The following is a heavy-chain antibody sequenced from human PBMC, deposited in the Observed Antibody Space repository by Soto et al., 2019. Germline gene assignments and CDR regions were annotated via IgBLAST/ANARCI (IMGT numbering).Heavy chain of an antibody. CDR2: IYYSGST. CDR1: GGSISSSSYY. CDR3: ARLTEGPYNWFAP. J-gene: IGHJ5*02. V-gene: IGHV4-39*01. Sequence: SETLSLTCTVSGGSISSSSYYWGWIRQPPGKGLEWIGSIYYSGSTYYNPSLKSRVTISVDTSKNQFSLKLSSVTAADTAVYYCARLTEGPYNWFAPWGQGTLVTVSS.